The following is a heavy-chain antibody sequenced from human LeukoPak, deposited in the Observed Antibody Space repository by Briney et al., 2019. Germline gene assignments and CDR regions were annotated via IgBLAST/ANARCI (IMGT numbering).Heavy chain of an antibody. CDR2: ISGRSADI. D-gene: IGHD2-15*01. Sequence: GGSLRLSCAASGFTFSTYSMNWVRQAPGKGLEWVSSISGRSADIYYADSVKGRFTISRDNAKNSLYLQMNSLRAEDTALYYCARAEVGTRYCSGGSCYLDAFDIWGQGTMVTVSS. V-gene: IGHV3-21*04. CDR1: GFTFSTYS. J-gene: IGHJ3*02. CDR3: ARAEVGTRYCSGGSCYLDAFDI.